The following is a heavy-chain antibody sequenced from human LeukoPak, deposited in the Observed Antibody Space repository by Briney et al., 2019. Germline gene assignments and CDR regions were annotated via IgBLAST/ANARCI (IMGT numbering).Heavy chain of an antibody. D-gene: IGHD4-17*01. J-gene: IGHJ3*02. CDR1: GGSISSSSYY. CDR3: ASSEPPYGSVFDAFDI. V-gene: IGHV4-39*07. Sequence: SETLSLTCTDSGGSISSSSYYWGWIRQPPGKGLEWIGSIYYSGTTYYNPSLKSRVTIPVDTSKNQFSLKLSSVTAADTAVYYCASSEPPYGSVFDAFDIWGQGTMVTVSS. CDR2: IYYSGTT.